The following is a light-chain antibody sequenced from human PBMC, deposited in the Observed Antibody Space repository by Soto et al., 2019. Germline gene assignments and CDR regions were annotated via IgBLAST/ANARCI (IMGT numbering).Light chain of an antibody. CDR3: QQYNNWPPWT. V-gene: IGKV3-15*01. J-gene: IGKJ1*01. Sequence: EIVMTQSPATLSVSPGETATLSCRASQSVSSNLAWFQQKPGQAPRLLIYGASTRATGIPARFSGSGSGTEFTLTISSLQSEDFVVYYCQQYNNWPPWTFGQGTKVEIK. CDR2: GAS. CDR1: QSVSSN.